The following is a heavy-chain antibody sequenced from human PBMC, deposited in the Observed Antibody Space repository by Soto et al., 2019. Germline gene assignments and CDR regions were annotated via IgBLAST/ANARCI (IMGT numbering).Heavy chain of an antibody. Sequence: GGSLRLSCAASGFTFSGYAMHWVRQAPGKGLEYVSAITNNGDTTYYANSVKGRFTISRDNSQNTLYLQMGSLRAEDMAVYYCARVAVAASFDYWGQGTLVTSPQ. J-gene: IGHJ4*02. D-gene: IGHD6-19*01. CDR1: GFTFSGYA. CDR2: ITNNGDTT. CDR3: ARVAVAASFDY. V-gene: IGHV3-64*01.